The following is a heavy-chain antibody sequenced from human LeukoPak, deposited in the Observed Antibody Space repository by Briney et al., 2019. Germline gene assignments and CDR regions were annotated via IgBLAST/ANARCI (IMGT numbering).Heavy chain of an antibody. D-gene: IGHD3-22*01. CDR1: GGSMSSFY. CDR3: ARGADYYDSSGYYYDY. Sequence: PSETLSLTCTVSGGSMSSFYWSWIRQPPGKGLEWIGYIYYSGSTNYNPSLKSRVTISVDTSKNQFSLKLSSVTAADTAVYYCARGADYYDSSGYYYDYWGQGTLVTVSS. J-gene: IGHJ4*02. CDR2: IYYSGST. V-gene: IGHV4-59*01.